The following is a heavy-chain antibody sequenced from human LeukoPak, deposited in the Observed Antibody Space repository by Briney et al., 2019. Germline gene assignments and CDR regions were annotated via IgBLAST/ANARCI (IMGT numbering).Heavy chain of an antibody. V-gene: IGHV3-23*05. CDR3: ARSRIVGATRHFDY. CDR2: ISDYP. Sequence: GGSLGLSCVASGLSFNTFALTWVRQAPGKGLEWVSTISDYPHYADSVRGRFTISRDNSRKTVFLQMNSLRAEDTAVYYCARSRIVGATRHFDYWGQGTLVTVSS. CDR1: GLSFNTFA. J-gene: IGHJ4*02. D-gene: IGHD1-26*01.